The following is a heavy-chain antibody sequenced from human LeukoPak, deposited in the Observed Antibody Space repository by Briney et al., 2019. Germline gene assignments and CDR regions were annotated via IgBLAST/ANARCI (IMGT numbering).Heavy chain of an antibody. V-gene: IGHV3-21*04. CDR1: GFTFNTFN. CDR2: ITSGGDYI. D-gene: IGHD6-19*01. Sequence: NPGGSLRLSCAASGFTFNTFNMNWVRQAPGKGLEWVSSITSGGDYIYYADSVKGRFTISRDNAQNSLFLHMNSLRVDDTAVYYCTKEMGYSSGWDHNWFDPWGQGTLVTVSS. J-gene: IGHJ5*02. CDR3: TKEMGYSSGWDHNWFDP.